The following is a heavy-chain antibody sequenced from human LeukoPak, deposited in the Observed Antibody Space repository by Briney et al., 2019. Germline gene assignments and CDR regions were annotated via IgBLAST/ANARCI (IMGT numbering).Heavy chain of an antibody. J-gene: IGHJ4*02. D-gene: IGHD1/OR15-1a*01. Sequence: ESGPTLVNPTQTLTLTCTFSVFSLYSSGVGVGWIRQPPGKALEWLAVIYWDDDKRYNPSLRSRLTMSKDASKSQVFLVMSNMDPVDTATYYCAHRRPGHLTGWDNSYFDNWGPGTLVTVSS. CDR1: VFSLYSSGVG. V-gene: IGHV2-5*02. CDR2: IYWDDDK. CDR3: AHRRPGHLTGWDNSYFDN.